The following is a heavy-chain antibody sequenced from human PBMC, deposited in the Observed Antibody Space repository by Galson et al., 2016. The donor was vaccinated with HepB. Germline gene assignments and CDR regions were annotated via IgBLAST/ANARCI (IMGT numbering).Heavy chain of an antibody. CDR2: IYYSGST. D-gene: IGHD2-8*01. V-gene: IGHV4-31*03. CDR3: ARGPRCCLDDVCYPTAVDY. CDR1: GASISSGGYY. J-gene: IGHJ4*02. Sequence: TLSLTCSVSGASISSGGYYWTWLRQIPGKGLEWIGHIYYSGSTYYNRSLKSRVTISIDTSKSHFSLSLTSVTAADTAADCYARGPRCCLDDVCYPTAVDYWGQGTLVIVSS.